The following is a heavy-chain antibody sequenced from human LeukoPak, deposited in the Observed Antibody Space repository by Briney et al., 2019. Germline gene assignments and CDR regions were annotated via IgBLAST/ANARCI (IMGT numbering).Heavy chain of an antibody. Sequence: SVKVSCKASGFTFTSSAVQWVRQARGQRLEWIGWIVVGSGNTNYAQKFQERVTITRDMSTSTAYMELSSLRSEDTAVYYCASCSSTSCYHLGYFQHWGQGTLVTVSS. V-gene: IGHV1-58*01. D-gene: IGHD2-2*01. J-gene: IGHJ1*01. CDR2: IVVGSGNT. CDR1: GFTFTSSA. CDR3: ASCSSTSCYHLGYFQH.